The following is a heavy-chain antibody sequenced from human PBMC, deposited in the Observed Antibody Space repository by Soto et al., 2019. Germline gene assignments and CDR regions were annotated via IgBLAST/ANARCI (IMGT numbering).Heavy chain of an antibody. D-gene: IGHD2-21*01. Sequence: ASVKVSCKASGYTFTGYYVHWVRQAPGHGLEWLGWIHLNSGGTNYAQSFQGRVTMTRDMSVSTVYMEMTGLRSDDTAVYYCASPREFSYSYFYFFTFDVWGQGTTVTVSS. CDR1: GYTFTGYY. CDR3: ASPREFSYSYFYFFTFDV. V-gene: IGHV1-2*02. CDR2: IHLNSGGT. J-gene: IGHJ6*02.